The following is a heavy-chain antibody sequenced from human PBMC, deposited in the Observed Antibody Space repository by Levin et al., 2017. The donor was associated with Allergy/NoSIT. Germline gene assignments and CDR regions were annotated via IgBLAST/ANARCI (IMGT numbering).Heavy chain of an antibody. D-gene: IGHD1-26*01. J-gene: IGHJ4*02. CDR1: GFTFSSYA. V-gene: IGHV3-23*01. CDR3: AKSQGSWVGTTTAYFDY. CDR2: ISGSGGST. Sequence: GGSLRLSCAASGFTFSSYAMSWVRQAPGKGLEWVSGISGSGGSTYYADSVKGRFTISRDDSKNTLYLQMNSLRAEDTAVYYCAKSQGSWVGTTTAYFDYWGQGTLVTVSP.